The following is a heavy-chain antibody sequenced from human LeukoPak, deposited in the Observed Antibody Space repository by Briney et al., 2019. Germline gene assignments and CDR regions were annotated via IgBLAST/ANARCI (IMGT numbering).Heavy chain of an antibody. J-gene: IGHJ4*02. V-gene: IGHV4-61*02. CDR3: AGVIGNYDGRLDY. CDR2: IYTSGST. Sequence: PSETLSLTCTVSGGSISSGSYYWSWIRQPAGKGLEWIGRIYTSGSTNYNPSLKNRFTISLDTSKNRFSLKLSSVTAADTAMYYYAGVIGNYDGRLDYWGQGTLVTVSS. CDR1: GGSISSGSYY. D-gene: IGHD1-7*01.